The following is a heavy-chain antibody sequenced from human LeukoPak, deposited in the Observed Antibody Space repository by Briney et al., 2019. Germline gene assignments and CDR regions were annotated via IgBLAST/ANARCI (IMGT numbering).Heavy chain of an antibody. CDR2: IYPDDSDT. CDR3: ARLHVDTPMVKWNVHYYYGMDV. V-gene: IGHV5-51*01. Sequence: GESLKISCKGSGYSFTTYWIGWVRQMPGKGLEWMGIIYPDDSDTRYSPSFQGQVTISADRSISIAYLQWSSLKASDTAMYYCARLHVDTPMVKWNVHYYYGMDVWGQGTTVTVSS. J-gene: IGHJ6*02. CDR1: GYSFTTYW. D-gene: IGHD5-18*01.